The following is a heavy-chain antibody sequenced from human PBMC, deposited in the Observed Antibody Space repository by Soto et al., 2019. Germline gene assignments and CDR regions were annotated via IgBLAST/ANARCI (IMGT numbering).Heavy chain of an antibody. V-gene: IGHV4-61*05. CDR3: ARSYCSGGSCYSMPFDY. Sequence: SETLSLTCTVSGGSISSSSYYWGWIRQPPGKGLEWIGYIYYSGSTNYNPSLKSRVTISVDTSKNQFSLKLSSVTAADTAVYYCARSYCSGGSCYSMPFDYWGQGTLVTVSS. D-gene: IGHD2-15*01. J-gene: IGHJ4*02. CDR1: GGSISSSSYY. CDR2: IYYSGST.